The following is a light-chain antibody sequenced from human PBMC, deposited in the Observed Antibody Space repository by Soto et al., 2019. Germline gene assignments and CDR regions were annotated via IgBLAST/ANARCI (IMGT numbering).Light chain of an antibody. CDR2: SNN. J-gene: IGLJ2*01. V-gene: IGLV1-47*01. CDR3: AAWDDSLSGLV. Sequence: QSLLTQPPSASGTPGQRVTISCSGSTSSVGSNYVYWYQQLPGTAPKLLIYSNNQRPSGVPDRFSGSKSGASASLAISGLRSEDEADYHCAAWDDSLSGLVVGGRTQQTV. CDR1: TSSVGSNY.